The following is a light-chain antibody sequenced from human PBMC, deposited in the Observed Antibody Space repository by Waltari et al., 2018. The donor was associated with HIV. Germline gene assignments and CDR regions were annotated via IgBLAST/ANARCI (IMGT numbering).Light chain of an antibody. J-gene: IGKJ5*01. CDR3: QQYGNSPIT. CDR1: QSVSRNH. Sequence: EIVLTQSPGTLSLSPGERATLSCRASQSVSRNHLAWYQKKPGQSPRVLIYGASSRATGTPDRFSGTGSGPDYTLIISRLEPEDFAVYHCQQYGNSPITFGQGTRLEIK. V-gene: IGKV3-20*01. CDR2: GAS.